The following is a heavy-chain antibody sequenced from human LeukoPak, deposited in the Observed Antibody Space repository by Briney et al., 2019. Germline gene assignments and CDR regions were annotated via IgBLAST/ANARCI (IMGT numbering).Heavy chain of an antibody. CDR3: ASAPLRYFARAYYMDV. V-gene: IGHV4-34*10. J-gene: IGHJ6*03. D-gene: IGHD3-9*01. CDR1: GASFSGYF. CDR2: IKYDGTT. Sequence: SETLSLTCAVSGASFSGYFWNWIRQSPEKGLEWIGEIKYDGTTNYNPSLTSRVTMSIDKATNQFHLKVTSLTAADTAVYYCASAPLRYFARAYYMDVWGKGTTVTISS.